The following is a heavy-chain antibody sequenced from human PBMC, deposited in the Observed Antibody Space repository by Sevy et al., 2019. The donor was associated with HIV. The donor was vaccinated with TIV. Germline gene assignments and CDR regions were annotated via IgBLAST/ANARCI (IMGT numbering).Heavy chain of an antibody. J-gene: IGHJ4*02. D-gene: IGHD3-22*01. Sequence: PGGSPRLSCAASGFSFSGYSMNWVRQAPGKGLEWVSYISSSSSTIYYADSVKGRFTISRDNAKNSLYLQMNSLRDEDTAVYYCARHPYYDSSGYVDYWGQGTLVTVSS. CDR2: ISSSSSTI. CDR1: GFSFSGYS. CDR3: ARHPYYDSSGYVDY. V-gene: IGHV3-48*02.